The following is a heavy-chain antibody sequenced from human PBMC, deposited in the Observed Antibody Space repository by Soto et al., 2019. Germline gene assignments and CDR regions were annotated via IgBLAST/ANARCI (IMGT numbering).Heavy chain of an antibody. CDR2: VYYSGGT. J-gene: IGHJ4*02. CDR3: ARTTSMTTMIDY. Sequence: QVRLQESGPGLVKPSETLSLTCTVSNDSISSYYWSWIRQPPGKGLEWIGYVYYSGGTKYNPSLKSRLTMSLDMSKKQFSLRLTSVTAADTAVYFCARTTSMTTMIDYWGQGTQVTVSS. CDR1: NDSISSYY. V-gene: IGHV4-59*01. D-gene: IGHD4-17*01.